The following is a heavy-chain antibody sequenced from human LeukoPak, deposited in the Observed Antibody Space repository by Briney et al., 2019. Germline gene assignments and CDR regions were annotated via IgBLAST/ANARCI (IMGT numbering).Heavy chain of an antibody. CDR2: ISGSGGST. V-gene: IGHV3-23*01. CDR3: AKDRSDILTGLDY. J-gene: IGHJ4*02. Sequence: PGGSLRLSCAASGFTFSSYGMSWVRQAPGKGLEWVSAISGSGGSTYYADSVKGRFTISRDNSKNTLYLQMNSLRAEDTAVYYCAKDRSDILTGLDYWGQGTLVTVSS. CDR1: GFTFSSYG. D-gene: IGHD3-9*01.